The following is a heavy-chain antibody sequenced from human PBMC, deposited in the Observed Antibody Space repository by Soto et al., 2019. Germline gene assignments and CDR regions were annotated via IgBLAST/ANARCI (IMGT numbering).Heavy chain of an antibody. V-gene: IGHV3-21*01. J-gene: IGHJ6*02. CDR3: SGWSGGACHQIYGMDV. CDR2: ISPSTSHI. Sequence: EVHLVESGGGLVKPGGSLRLSCAVSGFTFSSCTMNLVRQAPGKGLEWVSSISPSTSHIYYADSVKGRFTISRDNAKNSLFLQMNSLIAEDTAVYYCSGWSGGACHQIYGMDVWGQGTTVTVSS. CDR1: GFTFSSCT. D-gene: IGHD2-21*02.